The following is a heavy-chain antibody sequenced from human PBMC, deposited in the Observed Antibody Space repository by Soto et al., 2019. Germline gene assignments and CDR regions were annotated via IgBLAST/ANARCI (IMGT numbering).Heavy chain of an antibody. Sequence: GASVKVSCKASGYIFTSYYIHWVRQAPGQGLEWMGWINPFDGSRTFAQSFQGRVTMTRDTSTSTVYMEVSSLRSEDTAVYYCSRVDPGETSPFDHWGQGTLVTVS. D-gene: IGHD3-10*01. CDR1: GYIFTSYY. V-gene: IGHV1-46*03. CDR3: SRVDPGETSPFDH. CDR2: INPFDGSR. J-gene: IGHJ4*02.